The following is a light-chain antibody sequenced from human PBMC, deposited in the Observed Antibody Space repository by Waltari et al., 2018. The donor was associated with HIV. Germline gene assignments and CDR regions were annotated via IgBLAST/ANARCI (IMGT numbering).Light chain of an antibody. J-gene: IGLJ1*01. CDR1: FRDIGTYNL. CDR2: EVA. Sequence: QSGLTQPASVSGSLGQSITIFCNGTFRDIGTYNLISCFQQFPGKAPKVIISEVAKRPSGISDRFSGSKSANSASLRISGLRPEDEADYFCCSYAGPDTFFVFGGGT. CDR3: CSYAGPDTFFV. V-gene: IGLV2-23*02.